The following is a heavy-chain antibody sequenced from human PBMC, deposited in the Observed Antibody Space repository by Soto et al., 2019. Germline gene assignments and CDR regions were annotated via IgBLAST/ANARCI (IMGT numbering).Heavy chain of an antibody. D-gene: IGHD2-2*01. CDR2: ISWDGGST. CDR3: AKGRCSSTSCYGDDYYYGMDV. J-gene: IGHJ6*02. V-gene: IGHV3-43*01. Sequence: EVQLVESGGVVVQPGGSLRLSCAASGFTFDDYTMHWVRQAPGKGLEWVSLISWDGGSTYYADSVKGRFTISRDNSKNSLYLQMNSLRTEDTALYYCAKGRCSSTSCYGDDYYYGMDVWGQGITVTVSS. CDR1: GFTFDDYT.